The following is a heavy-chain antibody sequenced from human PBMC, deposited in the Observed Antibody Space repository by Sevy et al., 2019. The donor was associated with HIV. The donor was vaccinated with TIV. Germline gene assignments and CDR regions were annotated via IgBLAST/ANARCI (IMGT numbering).Heavy chain of an antibody. CDR1: GFTFSSYA. D-gene: IGHD3-22*01. J-gene: IGHJ5*02. V-gene: IGHV3-23*01. CDR2: ISGSGGST. Sequence: GGSLRLSCAASGFTFSSYAMSWVRQAPGKGLEWVSAISGSGGSTYYADSLKGRFTISRDSSKNTLYLQMNSLRAEDTAVYYCAKQAGLKGSSGYYYAPRWFDPWGQGTLVTVSS. CDR3: AKQAGLKGSSGYYYAPRWFDP.